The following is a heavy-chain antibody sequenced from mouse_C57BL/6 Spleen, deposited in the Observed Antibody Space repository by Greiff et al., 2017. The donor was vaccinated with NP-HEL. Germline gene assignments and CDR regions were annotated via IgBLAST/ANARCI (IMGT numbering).Heavy chain of an antibody. D-gene: IGHD2-4*01. J-gene: IGHJ2*01. V-gene: IGHV5-4*01. Sequence: EVMLVESGGGLVKPGGSLKLSCAASGFTFSSYAMSWVRQTPEKRLEWVATISDGGSYTYYPDNVKGRFTISRDNAKNNLYLQMSHLKSEDTAMYYCARDHYDYDGEYYFDYWGQGTTLTVSS. CDR2: ISDGGSYT. CDR3: ARDHYDYDGEYYFDY. CDR1: GFTFSSYA.